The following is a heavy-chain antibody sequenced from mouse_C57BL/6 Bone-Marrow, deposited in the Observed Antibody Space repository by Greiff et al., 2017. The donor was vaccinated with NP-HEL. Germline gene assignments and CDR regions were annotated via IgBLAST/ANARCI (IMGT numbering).Heavy chain of an antibody. D-gene: IGHD1-1*01. CDR1: GFTIKDDY. V-gene: IGHV14-4*01. CDR3: ATCGSRPYDMDY. Sequence: VQLQQSGAELVRPGASVKLSCTVSGFTIKDDYMHWVKQRPEQGLEWIGWIDPGNGDTEYASKFQGKATITADTSSNTAYLQLSSRTSEDTAVYYCATCGSRPYDMDYWGQGTSVTVSS. CDR2: IDPGNGDT. J-gene: IGHJ4*01.